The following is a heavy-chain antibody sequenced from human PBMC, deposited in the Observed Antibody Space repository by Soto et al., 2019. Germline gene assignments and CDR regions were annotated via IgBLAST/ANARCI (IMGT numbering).Heavy chain of an antibody. V-gene: IGHV3-23*01. CDR3: EKCTVDTIVTRGWCNWLYP. CDR2: IRCTNGNT. CDR1: GFTFSSSA. J-gene: IGHJ5*02. Sequence: EVQLLESGGGLVQPGGSLRLSCAASGFTFSSSAMSWVRQAPGKGLEWVSAIRCTNGNTHYAESVKGRLTISRDNSKNTLYLQMNFLIAEDTAVYYCEKCTVDTIVTRGWCNWLYPWGQGTLVIVSS. D-gene: IGHD5-12*01.